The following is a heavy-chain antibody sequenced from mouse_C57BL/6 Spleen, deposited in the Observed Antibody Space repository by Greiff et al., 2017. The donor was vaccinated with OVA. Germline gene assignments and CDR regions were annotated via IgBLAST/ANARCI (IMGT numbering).Heavy chain of an antibody. D-gene: IGHD2-4*01. Sequence: VQLQQSGPELVKPGASVKISCKASGYSFTSYYIHWVKQRPGQGLEWIGWIYPGSGNTKYNQKFKDKATLTADKSSSTAYMQLSSLTYEDSAVYYCARGYYDYDGGGSWFAYWGQGTLVTVSA. V-gene: IGHV1-66*01. CDR1: GYSFTSYY. J-gene: IGHJ3*01. CDR3: ARGYYDYDGGGSWFAY. CDR2: IYPGSGNT.